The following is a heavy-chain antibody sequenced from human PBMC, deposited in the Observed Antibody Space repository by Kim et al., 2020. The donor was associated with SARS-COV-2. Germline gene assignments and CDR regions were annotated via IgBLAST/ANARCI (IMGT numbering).Heavy chain of an antibody. V-gene: IGHV3-33*01. J-gene: IGHJ6*02. CDR2: IWYDGSNK. D-gene: IGHD3-3*01. Sequence: GGSLRLSCAASGFTFSSYGMHWVRQAPGKGLEWVAVIWYDGSNKYYADSVKGRFTISRDNSKNTLYLQMNSLRAEDTAVYYCARDGTYYDFWSGLNYSYYYGMDVWGQGTTVPVSS. CDR1: GFTFSSYG. CDR3: ARDGTYYDFWSGLNYSYYYGMDV.